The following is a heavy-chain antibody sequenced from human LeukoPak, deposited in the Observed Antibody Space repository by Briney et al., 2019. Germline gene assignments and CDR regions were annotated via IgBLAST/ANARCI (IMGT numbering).Heavy chain of an antibody. CDR3: ARGRAAVAGYYMDV. CDR1: GFTFSSYW. V-gene: IGHV3-74*01. CDR2: INTDGTST. J-gene: IGHJ6*03. Sequence: GGSLRLSCAASGFTFSSYWMHWVRQAPGKGLVWVSRINTDGTSTTYADSVKGRFTISRDNAKNTLYLQINSLRAEDTAVYYCARGRAAVAGYYMDVWGKGTTVAVSS. D-gene: IGHD6-19*01.